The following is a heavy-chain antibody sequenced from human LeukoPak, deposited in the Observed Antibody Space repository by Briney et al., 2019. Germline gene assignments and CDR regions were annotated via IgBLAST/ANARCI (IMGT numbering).Heavy chain of an antibody. CDR1: GCTFTDHY. CDR2: IHPGRGDT. V-gene: IGHV1-2*02. Sequence: ASVKVSCKALGCTFTDHYFHWVRQAPGQGIEWMGWIHPGRGDTNIAQKFQRRVSLTRDMSIRTAYMELSRLTSDDTAVYYCARDPNWGPDYWGQGTLVSVSS. D-gene: IGHD7-27*01. CDR3: ARDPNWGPDY. J-gene: IGHJ4*02.